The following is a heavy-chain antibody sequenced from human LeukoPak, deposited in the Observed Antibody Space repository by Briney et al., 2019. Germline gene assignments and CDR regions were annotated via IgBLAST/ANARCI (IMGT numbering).Heavy chain of an antibody. CDR2: IKKDGSEE. V-gene: IGHV3-7*01. CDR1: GFTFSFYW. J-gene: IGHJ4*02. D-gene: IGHD6-19*01. Sequence: GGSLRLSCAASGFTFSFYWMSWVRQAPGKGLEWVANIKKDGSEEYYVDSVKGRFTITRDNAQNSLYLQMNSLTAEDTAVYYCARFYDTGWYGHFDYWGQEALVAVSS. CDR3: ARFYDTGWYGHFDY.